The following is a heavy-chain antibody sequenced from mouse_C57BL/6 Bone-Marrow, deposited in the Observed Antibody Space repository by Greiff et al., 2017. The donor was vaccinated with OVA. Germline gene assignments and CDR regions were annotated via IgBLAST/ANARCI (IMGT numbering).Heavy chain of an antibody. D-gene: IGHD2-3*01. CDR2: IDPSDSYT. V-gene: IGHV1-69*01. CDR3: ARWGGYYPLAY. CDR1: GYTFTSYW. J-gene: IGHJ3*01. Sequence: QVQLKQPGAELVMPGASVKLSCKASGYTFTSYWMHWVKQRPGQGLEWIGEIDPSDSYTNYNQKFKGKSTLTVDKSSSTAYMQLSSLTSEDSAVYYCARWGGYYPLAYWGQGTLVTVSA.